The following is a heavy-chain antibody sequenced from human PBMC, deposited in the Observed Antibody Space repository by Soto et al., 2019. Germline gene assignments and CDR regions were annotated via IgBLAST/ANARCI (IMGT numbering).Heavy chain of an antibody. CDR1: GDSVSSNSAA. CDR3: ARDEGEPFRDGYNYFDY. Sequence: KQSQTLSLTCAISGDSVSSNSAAWNWIRQSPSRGLEWLGRTYYRSKWYNDYAVSVKSRITINPDTSKNQFSLQLNSVTPEDTAVYYCARDEGEPFRDGYNYFDYWGQGTLVTVSS. CDR2: TYYRSKWYN. J-gene: IGHJ4*02. V-gene: IGHV6-1*01. D-gene: IGHD5-12*01.